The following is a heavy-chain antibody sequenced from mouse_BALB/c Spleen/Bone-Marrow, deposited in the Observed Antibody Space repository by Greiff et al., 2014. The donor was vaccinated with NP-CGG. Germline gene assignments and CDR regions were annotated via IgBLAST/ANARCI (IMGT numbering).Heavy chain of an antibody. CDR2: INPSNDTP. J-gene: IGHJ1*01. Sequence: VKLQESGAELVKPGASVKLSCRVSGYTFTNYFVYWVKQRPGQGLEWIGEINPSNDTPNFNEKFKSKATLTVDKSSSTAYMQLSSLTSEDSAVYYCTRSGYYGYGWYFDVWGAGTTATVSS. V-gene: IGHV1S81*02. D-gene: IGHD1-2*01. CDR1: GYTFTNYF. CDR3: TRSGYYGYGWYFDV.